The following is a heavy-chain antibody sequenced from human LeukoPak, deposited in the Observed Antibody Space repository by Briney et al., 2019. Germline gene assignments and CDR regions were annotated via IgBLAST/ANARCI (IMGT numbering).Heavy chain of an antibody. CDR3: ARVKTSGEIDY. CDR2: IYYSGST. Sequence: PSETLSLTCTVSGGSISSYYWSWIRQPPGKGLEWIGYIYYSGSTNYNPSLKSRVTISVDTSKNQFSLKLSSVIAADTAVYYCARVKTSGEIDYWGQGTLVTVSS. J-gene: IGHJ4*02. CDR1: GGSISSYY. V-gene: IGHV4-59*01. D-gene: IGHD5-12*01.